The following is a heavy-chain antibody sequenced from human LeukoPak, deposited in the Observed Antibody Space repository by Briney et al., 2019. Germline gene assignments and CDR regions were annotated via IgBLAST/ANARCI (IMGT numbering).Heavy chain of an antibody. CDR2: IYSGGST. V-gene: IGHV3-53*01. CDR3: ARGGSYPNDPFDI. J-gene: IGHJ3*02. D-gene: IGHD1-26*01. CDR1: GFTVNSNY. Sequence: GGSLRLSCAASGFTVNSNYMIWVRQAPGKGLEWVSVIYSGGSTHYADSVEGRITISRDNSKNTLFLQMNSLRAEDTAVYYCARGGSYPNDPFDIWGQGTMVTV.